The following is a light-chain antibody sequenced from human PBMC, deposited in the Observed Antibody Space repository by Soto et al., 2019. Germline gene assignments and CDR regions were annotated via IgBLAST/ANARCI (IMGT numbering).Light chain of an antibody. Sequence: EIVLTQSPATVSLSPGESATLSCRASQSLSSNYLAWYQQKPGQAPRLLIYGVSSRATGVPVSFSGSGSGTDFTLTISRLEPEDFAVYYCQQYVSAPITFGQGTRLEIK. V-gene: IGKV3-20*01. CDR3: QQYVSAPIT. J-gene: IGKJ5*01. CDR2: GVS. CDR1: QSLSSNY.